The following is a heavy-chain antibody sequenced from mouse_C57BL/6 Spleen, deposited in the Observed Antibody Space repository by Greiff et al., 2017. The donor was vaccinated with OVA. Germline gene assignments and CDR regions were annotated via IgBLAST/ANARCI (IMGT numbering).Heavy chain of an antibody. Sequence: EVQLQQSGPELVKPGASVKISCKASGYTFTDYYMNWVKQSHGKSLEWIGDINPNNGGTSYNQKFKGKATLTVDKSSSTAYMELRSLTSEDSAVYYCASTVVEGYWGQGTTLTVSS. CDR1: GYTFTDYY. J-gene: IGHJ2*01. V-gene: IGHV1-26*01. CDR3: ASTVVEGY. CDR2: INPNNGGT. D-gene: IGHD1-1*01.